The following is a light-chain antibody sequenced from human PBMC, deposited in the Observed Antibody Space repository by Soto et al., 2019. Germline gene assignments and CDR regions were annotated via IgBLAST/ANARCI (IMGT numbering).Light chain of an antibody. Sequence: IQMTQSPSSLSASVGDRVTITCQASQDIKNYLIWYQQKPGKAPNLLIYDASSLGTGVSSRFSGSGSGTHFILTISSLQPEEIATYYCQQFDSVPCTFGQGTKLEI. CDR2: DAS. CDR1: QDIKNY. CDR3: QQFDSVPCT. V-gene: IGKV1-33*01. J-gene: IGKJ2*02.